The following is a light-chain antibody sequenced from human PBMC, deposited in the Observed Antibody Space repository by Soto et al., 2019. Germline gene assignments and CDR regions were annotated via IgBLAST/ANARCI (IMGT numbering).Light chain of an antibody. V-gene: IGKV1-17*03. J-gene: IGKJ1*01. CDR3: LQHDSYPWT. CDR1: QGISNY. Sequence: DIEMTQSASAMSAYVGDRVTITCRARQGISNYLAWFQQKPGKVPKRLIYGASNLESGVPSRFSGSGSGTEFTLTISNLQPEDSATYYCLQHDSYPWTFGQGTKVEIK. CDR2: GAS.